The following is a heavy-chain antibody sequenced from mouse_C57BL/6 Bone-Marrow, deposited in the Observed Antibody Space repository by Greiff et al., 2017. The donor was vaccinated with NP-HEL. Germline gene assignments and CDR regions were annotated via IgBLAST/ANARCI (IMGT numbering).Heavy chain of an antibody. CDR2: INYDGSST. D-gene: IGHD2-4*01. J-gene: IGHJ4*01. Sequence: EVKLMESEGGLVQPGSSMKLSCTASGFPFSDYSMAWVRPVPEKGLEWVANINYDGSSTYYLDSLKSRCIISRDNAKHILYLQMSSLKSEDTATYYCAREGGLRLRTYAMDYWGQGTSVTVSA. CDR3: AREGGLRLRTYAMDY. CDR1: GFPFSDYS. V-gene: IGHV5-16*01.